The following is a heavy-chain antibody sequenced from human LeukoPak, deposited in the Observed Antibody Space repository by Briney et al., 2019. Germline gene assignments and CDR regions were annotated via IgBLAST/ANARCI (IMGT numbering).Heavy chain of an antibody. CDR1: GGTFSSYA. V-gene: IGHV1-69*13. J-gene: IGHJ4*02. CDR2: IIPIFGTA. Sequence: ASVKVSCKASGGTFSSYAISWVRQAPGQGLEWMGGIIPIFGTANYAQKFQGRVTITADESTSTAYMELSSLRSEDTAVYYCARVVGSGPESSYCSGGSCYHNYFDYWGQGTLVTVSS. D-gene: IGHD2-15*01. CDR3: ARVVGSGPESSYCSGGSCYHNYFDY.